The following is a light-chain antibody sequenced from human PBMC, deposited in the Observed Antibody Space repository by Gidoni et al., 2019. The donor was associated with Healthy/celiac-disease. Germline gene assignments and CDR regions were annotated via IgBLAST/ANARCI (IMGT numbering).Light chain of an antibody. Sequence: IVMTQSPASLAVSLAERATINCKSSQSVLYSSHNKNYLAWYQQKPGQPPKLPIYWASTRESGVPDRFSGSGSGTDFTLTISSLQAEDVAVYYCQQYYSTPWTFGQGTKVEIK. J-gene: IGKJ1*01. V-gene: IGKV4-1*01. CDR1: QSVLYSSHNKNY. CDR3: QQYYSTPWT. CDR2: WAS.